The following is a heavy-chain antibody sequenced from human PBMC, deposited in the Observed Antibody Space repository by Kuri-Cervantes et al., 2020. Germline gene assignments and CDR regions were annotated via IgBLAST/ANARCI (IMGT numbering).Heavy chain of an antibody. D-gene: IGHD2-15*01. CDR1: GGTFSSYT. J-gene: IGHJ3*02. CDR3: ARPRVEEGYCSGGSCYGGFWNAFDI. Sequence: SVKVSCKASGGTFSSYTISWVRQAPGQGLEWMGRIIPILGIANYAQKFQGRVTITADKSTSTAYMELSSLRSEDTAVYYCARPRVEEGYCSGGSCYGGFWNAFDIWGQGTMVTVSS. V-gene: IGHV1-69*02. CDR2: IIPILGIA.